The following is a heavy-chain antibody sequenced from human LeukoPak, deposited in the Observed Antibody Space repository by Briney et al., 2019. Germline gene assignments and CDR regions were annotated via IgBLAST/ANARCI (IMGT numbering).Heavy chain of an antibody. CDR2: FIPAGDR. CDR3: VRGGVWGISSNWFEY. Sequence: PGRSLRLSCAASGFTFSSHDMHWVRQAAGKGLEWVSGFIPAGDRYYAESVKGRFTISRDNAESSLYLQMNSLRVGDTAVYYCVRGGVWGISSNWFEYWGQGVLVTVSA. J-gene: IGHJ5*01. V-gene: IGHV3-13*04. CDR1: GFTFSSHD. D-gene: IGHD7-27*01.